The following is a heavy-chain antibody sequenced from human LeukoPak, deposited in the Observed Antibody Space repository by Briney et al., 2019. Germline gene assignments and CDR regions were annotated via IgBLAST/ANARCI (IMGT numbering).Heavy chain of an antibody. CDR1: GFSFSNYA. CDR3: AKIAGGYTAFDI. Sequence: GGSLRLSCAASGFSFSNYAMSWVRQAPGKGLEWVSAISGSGGSTYYADSVKGRFTISRDNSKNTLYLQMNSLRAEDPAVYYCAKIAGGYTAFDIWGQGTMVTVSS. D-gene: IGHD3-16*02. CDR2: ISGSGGST. J-gene: IGHJ3*02. V-gene: IGHV3-23*01.